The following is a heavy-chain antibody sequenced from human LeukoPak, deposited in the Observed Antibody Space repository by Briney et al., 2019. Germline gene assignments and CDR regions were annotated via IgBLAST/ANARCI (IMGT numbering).Heavy chain of an antibody. CDR1: GSTLTEFS. V-gene: IGHV1-24*01. D-gene: IGHD6-6*01. Sequence: ASVKVSCKLSGSTLTEFSIHWVRQSHGKGLECLGGLDPEDGETILSQKFQDRVALTADTSTSTAYMDMSRLRSEDTAVYFCVRGRTGSIATAGRYWGRGTLVTVSS. CDR2: LDPEDGET. J-gene: IGHJ4*02. CDR3: VRGRTGSIATAGRY.